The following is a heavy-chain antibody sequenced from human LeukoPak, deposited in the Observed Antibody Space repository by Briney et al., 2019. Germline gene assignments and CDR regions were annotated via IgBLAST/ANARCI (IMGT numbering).Heavy chain of an antibody. CDR3: AKDLAYDSSGSFDY. CDR1: GFTFDDYA. J-gene: IGHJ4*02. V-gene: IGHV3-9*01. D-gene: IGHD3-22*01. CDR2: ISWNSGSI. Sequence: GGSLRLSCAASGFTFDDYAMHWVRQAPGKGLEWVSGISWNSGSIGYADSVKGRFTISRDNAKNSLYLQMNSLRAEDTALYYCAKDLAYDSSGSFDYWGQGTLVTVSS.